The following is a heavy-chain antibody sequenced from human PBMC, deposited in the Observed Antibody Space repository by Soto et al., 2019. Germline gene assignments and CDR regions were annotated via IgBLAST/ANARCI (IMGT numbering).Heavy chain of an antibody. D-gene: IGHD4-17*01. CDR3: ARAGGTTVTGLWHFDS. CDR2: IWYDGTQK. Sequence: QVQLEESGGCVVQPGRSLRLSCEASGFTFNTYSMHLVRQPPGKVLEWLAAIWYDGTQKYYADSVKGRFIISRDNSKKTLYLEMNSLRAEDTAVSYCARAGGTTVTGLWHFDSWGQGTLVTVSS. V-gene: IGHV3-33*01. J-gene: IGHJ4*02. CDR1: GFTFNTYS.